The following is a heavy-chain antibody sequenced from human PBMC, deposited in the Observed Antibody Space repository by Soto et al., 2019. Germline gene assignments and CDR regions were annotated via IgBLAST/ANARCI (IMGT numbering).Heavy chain of an antibody. Sequence: EVQLLESGGGLVQPGGSLRLSCAASGFTFSSYAMTWVRQAPGKGLEWVSAISGSGGNTYYADSVKGRFTISRDNSKNTLFFQMSSLGVEDTAIYYCAKRDDSDGFRGAPYDYLGPGTLVTVSS. CDR3: AKRDDSDGFRGAPYDY. J-gene: IGHJ4*01. CDR1: GFTFSSYA. V-gene: IGHV3-23*01. D-gene: IGHD3-22*01. CDR2: ISGSGGNT.